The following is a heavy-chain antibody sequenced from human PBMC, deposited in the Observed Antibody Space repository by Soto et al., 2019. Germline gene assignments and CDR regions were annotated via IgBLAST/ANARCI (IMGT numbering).Heavy chain of an antibody. Sequence: LSLTCTVSGGSISSGGYYWSWIRQHPGKGLEWIGYIYYSGSTYYNPSLKSRVTISVDTSKNQFSLKLSSVTAADTAVYYCARDSGSIVGATTTTNWFDPWGQGTLVTVSS. CDR3: ARDSGSIVGATTTTNWFDP. CDR2: IYYSGST. D-gene: IGHD1-26*01. J-gene: IGHJ5*02. V-gene: IGHV4-31*03. CDR1: GGSISSGGYY.